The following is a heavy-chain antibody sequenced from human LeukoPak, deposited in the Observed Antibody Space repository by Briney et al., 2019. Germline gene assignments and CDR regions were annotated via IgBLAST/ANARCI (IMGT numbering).Heavy chain of an antibody. D-gene: IGHD6-19*01. V-gene: IGHV3-23*01. Sequence: GGSLRLSCAASGFNFRAYWMSWVRQAPGKGLEWVSTVSGGGVTTYYADSAKGRFTISRDNSKNTLYLQMNSLTAEDTAVYYCPKQSYASGWNPFDYWGQGILVTVSS. CDR1: GFNFRAYW. J-gene: IGHJ4*02. CDR2: VSGGGVTT. CDR3: PKQSYASGWNPFDY.